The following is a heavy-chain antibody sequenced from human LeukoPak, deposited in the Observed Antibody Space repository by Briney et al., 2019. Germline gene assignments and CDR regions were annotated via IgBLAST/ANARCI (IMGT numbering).Heavy chain of an antibody. CDR3: ARAAFGENHNWFDP. Sequence: SETLSLTCTVSGGSISSYYWSWIRQPPGKGLEWIGYIYYSGSTNYNPSLKSRVTISVDTSKNQFSLKLSSVTAADTAVYYCARAAFGENHNWFDPWGQGTLVTVSS. CDR2: IYYSGST. V-gene: IGHV4-59*12. D-gene: IGHD3-10*01. J-gene: IGHJ5*02. CDR1: GGSISSYY.